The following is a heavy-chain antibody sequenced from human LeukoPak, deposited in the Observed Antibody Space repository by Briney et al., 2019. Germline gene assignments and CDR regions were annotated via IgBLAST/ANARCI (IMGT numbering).Heavy chain of an antibody. CDR2: ITSSGSTI. V-gene: IGHV3-48*03. CDR3: ARDDTASDY. CDR1: GFTFSSYE. Sequence: GGSLRLSCAASGFTFSSYEMNWGRQAPGKGLEWVSYITSSGSTIYYAGSVKGRFTISRDNAKNSLYLQMNSLRAEDTAVYYCARDDTASDYWGQGTLVTVSS. D-gene: IGHD5-18*01. J-gene: IGHJ4*02.